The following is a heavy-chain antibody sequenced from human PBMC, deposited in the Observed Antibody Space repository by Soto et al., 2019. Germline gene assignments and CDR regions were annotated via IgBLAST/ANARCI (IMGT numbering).Heavy chain of an antibody. D-gene: IGHD5-12*01. J-gene: IGHJ4*02. V-gene: IGHV4-59*01. Sequence: SETLSLTCTVSGGSISSYYWSWIRQPPGKGLEWIGYIYYSGSTNYNPSLKSRVTISVDTSKNQFSLKLSSVTAADTAVYYCARAHDGGYNSYYFDYWGQGTLVTVSS. CDR1: GGSISSYY. CDR3: ARAHDGGYNSYYFDY. CDR2: IYYSGST.